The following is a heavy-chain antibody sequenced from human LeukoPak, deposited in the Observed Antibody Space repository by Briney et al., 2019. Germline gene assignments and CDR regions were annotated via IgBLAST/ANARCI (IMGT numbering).Heavy chain of an antibody. V-gene: IGHV4-4*07. D-gene: IGHD3-10*01. Sequence: SETLSLTCTVSGGSISSYYWSWIRQPAGKGLEWIARIYTSGGTNYNPSLKRRGTMSVDTSKNQFSLKLSSVTAADTAVYYCGREGAADYYGSGSYYKPFDYWGQGTLVTVSS. CDR1: GGSISSYY. CDR3: GREGAADYYGSGSYYKPFDY. J-gene: IGHJ4*02. CDR2: IYTSGGT.